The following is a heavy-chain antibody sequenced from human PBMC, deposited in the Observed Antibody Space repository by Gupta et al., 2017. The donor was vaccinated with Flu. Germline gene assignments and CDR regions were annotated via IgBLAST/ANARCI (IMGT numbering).Heavy chain of an antibody. V-gene: IGHV4-38-2*02. CDR3: ARDFQAAPEVD. CDR2: IYHSGDT. D-gene: IGHD6-6*01. CDR1: GYYISSGYY. J-gene: IGHJ1*01. Sequence: QVQLQESGPGLVKPSETLSLTCAVSGYYISSGYYWAWIRQPPGKGLEWLGSIYHSGDTFYNASLKSRVAISVDTSKNHFSLKINSVTATDTAVYYCARDFQAAPEVDWGQGILVSVSS.